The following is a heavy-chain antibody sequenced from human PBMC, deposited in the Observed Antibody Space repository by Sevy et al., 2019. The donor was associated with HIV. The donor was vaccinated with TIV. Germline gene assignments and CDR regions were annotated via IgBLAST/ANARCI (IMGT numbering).Heavy chain of an antibody. CDR1: GGSITSIY. V-gene: IGHV4-59*08. D-gene: IGHD1-26*01. J-gene: IGHJ4*02. Sequence: SETLSLTCTVSGGSITSIYWNWIQQPPGKALEWMANIYYNGHINYNPSLKSRVTLSLDTSKNQFSLRLSSVTAADTAMYYCAGENAWGRGYSWGQGTLVTVSS. CDR3: AGENAWGRGYS. CDR2: IYYNGHI.